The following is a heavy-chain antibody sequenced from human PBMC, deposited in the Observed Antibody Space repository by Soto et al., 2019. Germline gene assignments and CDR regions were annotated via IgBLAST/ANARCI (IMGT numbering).Heavy chain of an antibody. CDR3: AIGFYGDPPALDY. CDR1: GFTFSSYY. Sequence: EVQLVESGGGLVQPGGSLRLSCAASGFTFSSYYMHWVRQAPGKGLVWISRIKTDGSFSSYADSVKGRFTISRDNARNTLFLQMNRLSDDDTAVYYCAIGFYGDPPALDYWGQGTLVSVSS. J-gene: IGHJ4*02. V-gene: IGHV3-74*01. D-gene: IGHD4-17*01. CDR2: IKTDGSFS.